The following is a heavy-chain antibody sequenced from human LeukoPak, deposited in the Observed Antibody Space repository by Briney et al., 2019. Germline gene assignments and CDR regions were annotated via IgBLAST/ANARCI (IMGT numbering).Heavy chain of an antibody. D-gene: IGHD3-9*01. CDR2: IYYSGST. CDR3: ARLFYDILTGEDVG. Sequence: SQTLSLTCTVSGDSISSGNYYWSWVRQPPGKGLEWIGYIYYSGSTYYNPSLKSRVTISVDTSKNQFSLKLSSVTAADTAVYYCARLFYDILTGEDVGWGQGTLVTVSS. V-gene: IGHV4-30-4*08. CDR1: GDSISSGNYY. J-gene: IGHJ4*02.